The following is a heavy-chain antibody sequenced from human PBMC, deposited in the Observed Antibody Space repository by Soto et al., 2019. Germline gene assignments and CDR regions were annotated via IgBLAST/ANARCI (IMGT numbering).Heavy chain of an antibody. J-gene: IGHJ5*02. CDR1: GFTFSSYG. CDR3: ARGRGSAAEYGDWFDP. CDR2: IWYDGSNK. D-gene: IGHD6-25*01. Sequence: QVQLVESGGGVVQPGRSLRLSCAASGFTFSSYGMHWVRQAPGKGLEWVAVIWYDGSNKYYADSVKGRFTISRDNSKNTLYLQMNSLRAEDTAVYYCARGRGSAAEYGDWFDPWCQGTLVTVSS. V-gene: IGHV3-33*01.